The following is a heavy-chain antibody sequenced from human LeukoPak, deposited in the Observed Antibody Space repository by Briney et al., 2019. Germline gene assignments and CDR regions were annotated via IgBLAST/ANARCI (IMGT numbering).Heavy chain of an antibody. V-gene: IGHV1-18*01. D-gene: IGHD4-17*01. CDR1: GYTFTSYG. CDR2: ISAYNGNT. CDR3: ARQARMAMTTVTILAFDI. J-gene: IGHJ3*02. Sequence: ASVKVSCKASGYTFTSYGISWVRQAPGQGLEWMGWISAYNGNTNYAQKLQGRVTMTTDTSTSTAYMELRSLKASDTAMYYCARQARMAMTTVTILAFDIWGQGTMVTVSS.